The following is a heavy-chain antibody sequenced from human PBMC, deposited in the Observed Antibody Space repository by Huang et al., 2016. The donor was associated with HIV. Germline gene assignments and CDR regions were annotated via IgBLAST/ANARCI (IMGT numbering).Heavy chain of an antibody. CDR3: VRVRRVTDRYCVADCNTIDTFDI. V-gene: IGHV7-4-1*01. Sequence: QVQLVQSGSELKKPGASVKVSCKASGYSFTNYGVHWVRQAPGRGLEWMGLMNTDTGRPRYAQEFTGRFFFSLDTSVSKAYLQIRSLKPEDSAIYYCVRVRRVTDRYCVADCNTIDTFDIWGQGTLVTVSA. J-gene: IGHJ3*02. D-gene: IGHD2-21*02. CDR1: GYSFTNYG. CDR2: MNTDTGRP.